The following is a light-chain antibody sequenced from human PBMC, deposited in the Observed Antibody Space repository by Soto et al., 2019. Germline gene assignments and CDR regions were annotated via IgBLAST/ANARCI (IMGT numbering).Light chain of an antibody. CDR1: SSDVGSYNG. J-gene: IGLJ1*01. V-gene: IGLV2-18*01. Sequence: QSVLTQPPSVSGSPGQLVTISCTGTSSDVGSYNGISVYRQVPGTAPKLMIYEVSNRPSGVPDXLSGSKSGNTASLTISGLQAEDEADYYCSLYPSSSTYVFGSRINATVL. CDR3: SLYPSSSTYV. CDR2: EVS.